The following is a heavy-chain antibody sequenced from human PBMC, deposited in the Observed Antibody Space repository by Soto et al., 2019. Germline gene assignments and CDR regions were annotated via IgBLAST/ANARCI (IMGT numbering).Heavy chain of an antibody. V-gene: IGHV3-23*01. CDR1: GFTFSSYA. CDR2: ISGSGGST. D-gene: IGHD2-15*01. Sequence: EVQLLESGGGLVQPGGSLRLSCAASGFTFSSYAMSWVRQAPGKGLEWVSAISGSGGSTYYADSVKGRFTISRDNSKPTLYLQMNSRRAEDTAVYYCAKGAYGYCSGGSCPAFDYWGQGTMVTVSS. CDR3: AKGAYGYCSGGSCPAFDY. J-gene: IGHJ4*02.